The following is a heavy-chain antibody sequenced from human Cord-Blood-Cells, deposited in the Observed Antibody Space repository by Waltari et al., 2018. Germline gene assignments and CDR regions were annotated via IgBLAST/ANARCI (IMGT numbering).Heavy chain of an antibody. V-gene: IGHV1-2*04. J-gene: IGHJ4*02. CDR2: INPNSGGT. D-gene: IGHD1-1*01. CDR1: GYRFPGYY. CDR3: ARGGSPGGTIDY. Sequence: QVQLVQSGAEEQQPGASVQASCKASGYRFPGYYTPWGGQAPGQGLEWMGWINPNSGGTNYAQKFQGWVTMTRDTSISTAYMELSRLRSDDTAVYYCARGGSPGGTIDYWGQGTLVTVSS.